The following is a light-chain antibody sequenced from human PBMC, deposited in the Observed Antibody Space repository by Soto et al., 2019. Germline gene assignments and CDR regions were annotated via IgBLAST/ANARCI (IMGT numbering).Light chain of an antibody. CDR1: SSNIGSNY. CDR2: RSD. Sequence: QSALTQPPSASGPPGQRVTISCSGSSSNIGSNYIYWYQQLPGTAPKLLIYRSDQRPSGVPDRFSGSKSGTSASLAISGLRSEDEADYYCAAWDDSLSGRVFGGGTKLTVL. V-gene: IGLV1-47*01. CDR3: AAWDDSLSGRV. J-gene: IGLJ3*02.